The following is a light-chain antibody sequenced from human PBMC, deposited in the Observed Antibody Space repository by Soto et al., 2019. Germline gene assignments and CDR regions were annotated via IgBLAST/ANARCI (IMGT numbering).Light chain of an antibody. Sequence: QSALTQPASVSGSPGQSITISCTGTSSDVGGYGYVSWYQQHPGKAPKLMIYDITYRPSGLSNRFSGSKSGNTASLTISGLQAEDEADYYCISYTSRNTLVFGGGTKVTVL. J-gene: IGLJ2*01. V-gene: IGLV2-14*03. CDR1: SSDVGGYGY. CDR3: ISYTSRNTLV. CDR2: DIT.